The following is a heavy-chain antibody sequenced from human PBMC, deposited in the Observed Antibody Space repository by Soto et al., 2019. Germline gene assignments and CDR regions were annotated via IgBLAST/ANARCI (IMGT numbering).Heavy chain of an antibody. Sequence: PGGPLRLSCAASGFTFGNAWVGWVRQVPGKGLEWVGRIKSKTDGGTTDYAAPVKGRFTISRDDSKNTLYLQMNSLKTEDTAVYYCTTDLDPYGGYFDYWGQGTLVTVSS. CDR3: TTDLDPYGGYFDY. J-gene: IGHJ4*02. CDR2: IKSKTDGGTT. V-gene: IGHV3-15*01. D-gene: IGHD3-22*01. CDR1: GFTFGNAW.